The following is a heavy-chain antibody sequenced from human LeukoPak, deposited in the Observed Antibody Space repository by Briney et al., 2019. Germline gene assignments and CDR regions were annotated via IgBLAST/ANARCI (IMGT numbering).Heavy chain of an antibody. CDR3: ARARGQFDY. V-gene: IGHV4-39*07. J-gene: IGHJ4*02. CDR2: IYYSGST. CDR1: GGSISSSSYY. Sequence: SETLSLTCTVSGGSISSSSYYWGWIRQPPGKGPEWIGSIYYSGSTYYNPSLKSRVTISVDTSKNQFSLKLSSVTAADTAVYYCARARGQFDYWGQGTLVTVSS.